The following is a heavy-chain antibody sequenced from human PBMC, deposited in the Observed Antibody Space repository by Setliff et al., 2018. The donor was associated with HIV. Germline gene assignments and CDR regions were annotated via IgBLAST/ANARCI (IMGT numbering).Heavy chain of an antibody. D-gene: IGHD3-10*01. Sequence: SVKVSCKASGYTFTSYYMYWVRQAPGQGLEWMGGIIPIFGTANYAQKFQGRVTITADESTSTAYMELSSLRSEDTAVYYCARGGPLITMVRGVLRWFDPWGQGTLVTVSS. CDR2: IIPIFGTA. V-gene: IGHV1-69*13. CDR3: ARGGPLITMVRGVLRWFDP. CDR1: GYTFTSYY. J-gene: IGHJ5*02.